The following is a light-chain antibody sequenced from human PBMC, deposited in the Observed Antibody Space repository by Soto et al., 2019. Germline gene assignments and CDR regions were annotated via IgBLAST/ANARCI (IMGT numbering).Light chain of an antibody. V-gene: IGKV1-5*03. CDR3: QQYNSLSSVS. CDR2: MAS. CDR1: QSITNW. Sequence: DIQLTQSPSTLSASVGDRVTITCRASQSITNWSAWYQQKPGKAPKVLIHMASSLKSGVPSRFSGSGSGTEFTLTITSLQPDDSATYYCQQYNSLSSVSFGGGTKVEI. J-gene: IGKJ4*01.